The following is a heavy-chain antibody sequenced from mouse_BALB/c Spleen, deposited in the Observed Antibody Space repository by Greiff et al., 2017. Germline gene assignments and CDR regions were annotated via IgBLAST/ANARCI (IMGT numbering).Heavy chain of an antibody. J-gene: IGHJ3*01. CDR3: ARAGGTGFLFAY. CDR2: IRNKANGYTT. D-gene: IGHD3-3*01. V-gene: IGHV7-3*02. CDR1: GFTFTDYY. Sequence: EVQLVESGGGLVQPGGSLRLSCATSGFTFTDYYMSWVRQPPGKALEWLGFIRNKANGYTTEYSASVKGRFTISRDNSQSILYLQMNTLRAEDSATYYCARAGGTGFLFAYWGQGTLVTVSA.